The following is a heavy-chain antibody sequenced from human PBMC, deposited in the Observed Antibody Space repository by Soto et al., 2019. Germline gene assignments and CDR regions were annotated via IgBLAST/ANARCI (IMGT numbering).Heavy chain of an antibody. CDR3: ARGRVFAVYSTPYYYYCGMDD. CDR2: IIPIFGTA. J-gene: IGHJ6*02. D-gene: IGHD2-8*01. V-gene: IGHV1-69*01. CDR1: GGTFSSYA. Sequence: QVQLVQSGAEVKKPGSSVKVSCKASGGTFSSYAISWVRQAPGQGREWLGGIIPIFGTATYAQKLQGRITITADDSTSTAYMALGSLRSEDTAVYYCARGRVFAVYSTPYYYYCGMDDWGQGTTVTVSS.